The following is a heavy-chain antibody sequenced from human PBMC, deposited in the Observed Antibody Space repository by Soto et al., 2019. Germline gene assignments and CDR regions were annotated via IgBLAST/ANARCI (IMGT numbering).Heavy chain of an antibody. CDR2: MNPNSGNT. Sequence: ASVKVSCKASGYTFTSYDINWVRQATGQGLEWMGWMNPNSGNTGYAQKLQGRVTMTRNTSISTAYMELSSLRSEDTAVYYCARESRAKCSGGSCYRTPHYCYCMDVWGKVTTVSVSS. V-gene: IGHV1-8*01. CDR1: GYTFTSYD. J-gene: IGHJ6*04. CDR3: ARESRAKCSGGSCYRTPHYCYCMDV. D-gene: IGHD2-15*01.